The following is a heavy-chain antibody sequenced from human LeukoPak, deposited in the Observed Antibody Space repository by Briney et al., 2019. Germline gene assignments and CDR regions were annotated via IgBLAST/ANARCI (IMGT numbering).Heavy chain of an antibody. V-gene: IGHV3-74*01. Sequence: GGSLRLSCAASGFTFSSYWMHWVRQAPGKGLVWVSRINSDGSSTSYADSVKGRFTISRDNSKNTLYLQMNSLRAEDTAVYFCARAIGGSRIWFGEWGFDPWGQGTLVTVSS. J-gene: IGHJ5*02. CDR2: INSDGSST. D-gene: IGHD3-10*01. CDR3: ARAIGGSRIWFGEWGFDP. CDR1: GFTFSSYW.